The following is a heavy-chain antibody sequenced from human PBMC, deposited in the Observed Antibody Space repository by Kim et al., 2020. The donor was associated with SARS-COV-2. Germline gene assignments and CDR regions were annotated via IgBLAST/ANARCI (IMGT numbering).Heavy chain of an antibody. V-gene: IGHV4-34*01. D-gene: IGHD2-2*02. J-gene: IGHJ6*03. Sequence: SETLSLTCAVYGGSFSGYYWSWIRQPPGKGLEWIGEINHSGSTNYNPSLKSRVTISVDTSKNQFSLKLSSVTAADTAVYYCARGSYHCSSTSCYRHYYMDVWGKGTTVTVSS. CDR3: ARGSYHCSSTSCYRHYYMDV. CDR2: INHSGST. CDR1: GGSFSGYY.